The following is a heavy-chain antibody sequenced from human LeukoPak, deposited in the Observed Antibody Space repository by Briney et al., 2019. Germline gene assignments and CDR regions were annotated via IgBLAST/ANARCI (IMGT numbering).Heavy chain of an antibody. CDR3: AREGRQDYVYFDC. CDR1: GDSISSYA. V-gene: IGHV4-59*01. J-gene: IGHJ4*02. Sequence: PAETLSLTCTVSGDSISSYAWSWIRQPPRKGLEWMGEINSSGNTNYSPSLKSRVTRSVDTSKNQFSLRLTSVTAADTAVYYCAREGRQDYVYFDCWGQGTLVSVSS. D-gene: IGHD4-17*01. CDR2: INSSGNT.